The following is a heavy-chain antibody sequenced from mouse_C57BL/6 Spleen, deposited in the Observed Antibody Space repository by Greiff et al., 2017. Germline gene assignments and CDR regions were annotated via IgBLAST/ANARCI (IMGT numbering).Heavy chain of an antibody. J-gene: IGHJ2*01. CDR1: GYTFTSYW. Sequence: QVQLQQPGAELVRPGTSVKLSCKASGYTFTSYWMHWVKQRPGQGLEWIGVIDPSDSYTNYNQKFKGKATLTVDTSSSTAYMQLSSLTSEDSAVYYCARGGDYGLDYWGQGTTLTVSA. CDR3: ARGGDYGLDY. D-gene: IGHD2-4*01. V-gene: IGHV1-59*01. CDR2: IDPSDSYT.